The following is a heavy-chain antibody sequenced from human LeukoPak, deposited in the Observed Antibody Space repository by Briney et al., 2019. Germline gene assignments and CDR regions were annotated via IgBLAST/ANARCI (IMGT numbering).Heavy chain of an antibody. V-gene: IGHV5-51*01. CDR2: IYPGDSDT. CDR1: GYSFTSYW. D-gene: IGHD2-15*01. J-gene: IGHJ4*02. Sequence: GESLKISCNGSGYSFTSYWIGWVRQMPGKGLEWMGIIYPGDSDTRYSPSFQGQVTISADKSISTAYLQWSSLKASDNAMYYCARPHGYCSGGSCYSSDYFDYWGQGTLVTVSS. CDR3: ARPHGYCSGGSCYSSDYFDY.